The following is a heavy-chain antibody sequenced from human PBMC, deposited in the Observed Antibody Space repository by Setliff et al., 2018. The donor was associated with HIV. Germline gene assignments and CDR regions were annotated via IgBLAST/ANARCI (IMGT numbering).Heavy chain of an antibody. CDR2: ISAYNGNT. CDR1: GYTFTSYG. V-gene: IGHV1-18*01. D-gene: IGHD3-10*01. Sequence: ASVKVSCKASGYTFTSYGISWVRQAPGQGLEWMGWISAYNGNTNYAQKLQGRVTMTTDTSTSTAYMELRSLRSDDTAVYYCARGFESSRSRGVLGEYGMDVWGQGTTVTVSS. CDR3: ARGFESSRSRGVLGEYGMDV. J-gene: IGHJ6*02.